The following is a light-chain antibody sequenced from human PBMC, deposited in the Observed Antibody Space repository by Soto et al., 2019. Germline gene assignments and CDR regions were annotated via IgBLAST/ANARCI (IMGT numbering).Light chain of an antibody. J-gene: IGKJ3*01. Sequence: IVLTKSPVTLSLSPGERATLACGASQSVNNNLLAWYQQKPGQDPRLLIYGASSMSTGVPDRFSGSGSGTDFTLTISSLEPGDFAVYYCQQYGTSLFTFGHGTKVAIK. V-gene: IGKV3-20*01. CDR2: GAS. CDR1: QSVNNNL. CDR3: QQYGTSLFT.